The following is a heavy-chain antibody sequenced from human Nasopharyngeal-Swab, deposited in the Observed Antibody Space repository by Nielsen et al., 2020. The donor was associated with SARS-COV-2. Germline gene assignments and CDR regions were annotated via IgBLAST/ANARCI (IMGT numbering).Heavy chain of an antibody. J-gene: IGHJ6*02. D-gene: IGHD3-10*01. V-gene: IGHV3-48*04. Sequence: GESLKISCAASGFTFSSYSMDWVRQAPGKGLEWVSYISSSSSTIYYADSVKGRFTISRDHAKNSLYLQMNSLRAEDTAVYYCARGMWFRELSTTFYYYGMDVWGQGTTVTVSS. CDR1: GFTFSSYS. CDR3: ARGMWFRELSTTFYYYGMDV. CDR2: ISSSSSTI.